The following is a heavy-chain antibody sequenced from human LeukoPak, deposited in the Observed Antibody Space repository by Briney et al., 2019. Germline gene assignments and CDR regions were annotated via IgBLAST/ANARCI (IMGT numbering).Heavy chain of an antibody. D-gene: IGHD6-13*01. J-gene: IGHJ4*02. V-gene: IGHV3-7*01. CDR3: ARDSAGNDY. CDR2: IKQDGSEK. Sequence: GGSLRLSCAVSGFTFSTYWMSWVRQAPGKGLEWVANIKQDGSEKYYVDSVKGRFTISRDNAKNSLYLQMNSLRAEDTAMYYCARDSAGNDYWGQGTLVTVSS. CDR1: GFTFSTYW.